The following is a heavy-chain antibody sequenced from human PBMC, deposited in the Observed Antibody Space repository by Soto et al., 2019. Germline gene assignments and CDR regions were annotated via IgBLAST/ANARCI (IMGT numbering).Heavy chain of an antibody. Sequence: SETLSLTCTVSGGSISSSHYYWGWIRQPPGKGLEWIGSVYYSGSKYNNPSLKSRVTMSVDTSKNQFSLKLSSVTAADTAIYYCARREDYNILTGYPPFDYWGQGTPVTVSS. CDR3: ARREDYNILTGYPPFDY. V-gene: IGHV4-39*01. CDR1: GGSISSSHYY. J-gene: IGHJ4*02. CDR2: VYYSGSK. D-gene: IGHD3-9*01.